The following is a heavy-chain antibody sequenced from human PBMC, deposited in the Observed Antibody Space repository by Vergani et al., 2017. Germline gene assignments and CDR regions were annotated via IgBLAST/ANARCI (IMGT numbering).Heavy chain of an antibody. V-gene: IGHV1-69*08. CDR1: GGTFSSYT. CDR3: ARDQSASFDY. J-gene: IGHJ4*02. Sequence: QVQLVQSGAEVKKPGSSVKVSCKASGGTFSSYTISWVRQAPGQGLEWMRRIIPILGIANYAQKFQGRVTITADKSTSTAYMELSSLRSEDTAVYYCARDQSASFDYWGQGTLVTVSS. CDR2: IIPILGIA.